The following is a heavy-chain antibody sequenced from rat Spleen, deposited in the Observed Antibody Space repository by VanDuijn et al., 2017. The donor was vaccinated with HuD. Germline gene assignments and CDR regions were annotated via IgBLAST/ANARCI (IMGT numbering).Heavy chain of an antibody. CDR3: AKGVEYWAFDY. CDR1: GFSLTDYS. CDR2: MWSGGRT. V-gene: IGHV2S63*01. D-gene: IGHD4-2*01. J-gene: IGHJ2*01. Sequence: EVQLKESGPGLVQPSQTLSLTCTVSGFSLTDYSVHWVRQPPGKGLEWMGVMWSGGRTAYNSALKSRLSISRDTSKSQAFLKMNSLQTDDTATYYCAKGVEYWAFDYWGQGVMVTVSS.